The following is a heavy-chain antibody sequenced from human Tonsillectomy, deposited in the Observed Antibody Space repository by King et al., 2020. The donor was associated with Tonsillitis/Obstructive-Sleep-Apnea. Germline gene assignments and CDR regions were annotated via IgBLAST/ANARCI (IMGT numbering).Heavy chain of an antibody. D-gene: IGHD3-22*01. V-gene: IGHV1-18*01. CDR2: VSAYSGNT. J-gene: IGHJ3*02. CDR3: ARTMRYSGAFDI. Sequence: QLVQSGAEVEKPGAPVKVACKASGYTFTSYGITWVRQAPGQGLEWMGWVSAYSGNTNYAQKFQGRVTMTTDTSTSTGYMELRSLRSDDTAVYYCARTMRYSGAFDIWGRGTMVTVSS. CDR1: GYTFTSYG.